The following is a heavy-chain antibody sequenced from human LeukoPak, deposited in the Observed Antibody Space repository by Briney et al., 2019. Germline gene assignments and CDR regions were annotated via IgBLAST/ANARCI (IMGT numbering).Heavy chain of an antibody. V-gene: IGHV3-21*01. Sequence: GGSLRLSCAASGSTFSTYWMSWVRRAPGKGLEWVSSISSSSSYIYYADSVKGRFTISRDSAKNSLYLQMNSLRAEDTAVYYCARGWPIVVVPAAMPYWGQGTLVTVSS. CDR3: ARGWPIVVVPAAMPY. CDR2: ISSSSSYI. CDR1: GSTFSTYW. J-gene: IGHJ4*02. D-gene: IGHD2-2*01.